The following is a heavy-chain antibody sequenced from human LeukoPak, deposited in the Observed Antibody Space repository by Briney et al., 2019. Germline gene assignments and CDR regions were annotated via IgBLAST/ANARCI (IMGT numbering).Heavy chain of an antibody. CDR3: TSGGSSSNFDY. Sequence: ASVKVSCKASGYTFTGHYMHWVRQAPGQGLEWMGRINPNIGGTNYAQKFQGRVTMTRDTSISTIYMELSRLRSDDTAVYYCTSGGSSSNFDYWGQGTLVTVSS. D-gene: IGHD6-6*01. CDR2: INPNIGGT. V-gene: IGHV1-2*06. J-gene: IGHJ4*02. CDR1: GYTFTGHY.